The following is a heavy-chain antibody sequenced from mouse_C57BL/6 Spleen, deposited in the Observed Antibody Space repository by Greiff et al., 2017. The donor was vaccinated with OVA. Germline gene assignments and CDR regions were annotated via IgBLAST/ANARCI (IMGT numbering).Heavy chain of an antibody. J-gene: IGHJ4*01. Sequence: EVKLEESGGGLVKPGGSLKLSCAASGFTFSSYTMSWVRQTPEKRLEWVATISGGGGNTYYPDSVKGRFTISRDNAKNTLYLQMSSLRSDDTALYYCARRDYYGSKAMDYWGQGTSVTVSS. V-gene: IGHV5-9*01. CDR3: ARRDYYGSKAMDY. CDR1: GFTFSSYT. D-gene: IGHD1-1*01. CDR2: ISGGGGNT.